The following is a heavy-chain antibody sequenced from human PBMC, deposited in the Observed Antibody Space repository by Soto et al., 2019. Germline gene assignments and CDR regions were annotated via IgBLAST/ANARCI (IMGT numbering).Heavy chain of an antibody. Sequence: GWSLRLSCAASGFTLTTYSMNWVRQASGKGLEWVASISSSSSHIYYADSVKGRFTTSRDNARNSLYLQMNSLRAEDTAVYYCVRERGLSSYYGMDVWGQGTTVTVSS. D-gene: IGHD3-10*01. V-gene: IGHV3-21*01. J-gene: IGHJ6*02. CDR3: VRERGLSSYYGMDV. CDR2: ISSSSSHI. CDR1: GFTLTTYS.